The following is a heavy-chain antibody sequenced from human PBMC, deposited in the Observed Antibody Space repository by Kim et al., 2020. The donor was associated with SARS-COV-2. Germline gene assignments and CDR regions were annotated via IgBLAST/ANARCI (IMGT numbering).Heavy chain of an antibody. D-gene: IGHD6-19*01. CDR3: AREPPRLIAVANYGMDV. J-gene: IGHJ6*02. CDR1: GFTFSSYS. CDR2: ISSSSSTI. Sequence: GGSLRLSCAASGFTFSSYSMNWVRQAPGKGLEWVSYISSSSSTIYYADSVKGRFTISRDNAKNSLYLQMNSLRDEDTAVYYCAREPPRLIAVANYGMDVWGQGTTVTVSS. V-gene: IGHV3-48*02.